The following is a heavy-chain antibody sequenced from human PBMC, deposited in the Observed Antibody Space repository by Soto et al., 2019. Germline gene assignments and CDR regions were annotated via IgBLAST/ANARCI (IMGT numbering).Heavy chain of an antibody. V-gene: IGHV4-31*03. D-gene: IGHD3-10*01. CDR1: GGSISSGGYY. CDR2: IYYSGST. J-gene: IGHJ6*02. CDR3: ARGVTMVRGVIYSYYYYYGMDV. Sequence: PSETLSLPCTVSGGSISSGGYYWSWIRQHPGKGLEWIGYIYYSGSTYYNPSLKSRVTISVDTSKNQFSLKLSSVTAADTAVYYCARGVTMVRGVIYSYYYYYGMDVWGQGTTVTVSS.